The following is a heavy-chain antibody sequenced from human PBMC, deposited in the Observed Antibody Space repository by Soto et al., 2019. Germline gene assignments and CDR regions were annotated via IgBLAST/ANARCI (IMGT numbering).Heavy chain of an antibody. V-gene: IGHV4-59*01. CDR1: GGSISSYY. CDR2: IYYSGST. Sequence: PSETLSLTCTVSGGSISSYYLSWIRQPPGKGLEWIGYIYYSGSTNYNPSLKSRVTISVDTSKNQFSLKLSSVTAADTAVYYCARTLHIYYYYGMDVWGQGTTVTVSS. J-gene: IGHJ6*02. CDR3: ARTLHIYYYYGMDV.